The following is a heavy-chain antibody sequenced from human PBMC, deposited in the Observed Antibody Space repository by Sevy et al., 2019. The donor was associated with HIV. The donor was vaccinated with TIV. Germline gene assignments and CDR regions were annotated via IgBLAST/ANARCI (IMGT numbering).Heavy chain of an antibody. Sequence: GESLKISCVASGFTFCRYTMNWVRQAPGKGLEWVSSISSSSSYIYYADSVKGRFTISRDNAKNSLYLQMNSLRAEDTAVYYCARDGGCSSTSCLLYFDYWGQGTLVTVSS. V-gene: IGHV3-21*01. CDR1: GFTFCRYT. J-gene: IGHJ4*02. D-gene: IGHD2-2*01. CDR3: ARDGGCSSTSCLLYFDY. CDR2: ISSSSSYI.